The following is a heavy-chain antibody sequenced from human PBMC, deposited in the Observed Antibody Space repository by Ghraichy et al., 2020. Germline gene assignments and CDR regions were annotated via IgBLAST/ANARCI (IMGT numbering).Heavy chain of an antibody. D-gene: IGHD5-24*01. V-gene: IGHV4-39*01. CDR1: GGSISSSSYY. CDR3: ARRRGGDGYNYFRSANIPFDY. CDR2: IYYSGST. Sequence: SETLSLTCTVSGGSISSSSYYWGWIRQPPGKGLEWIGSIYYSGSTYYNPSLKSRVTISVDTSKNQFSLKLSSVTAADTAVYYCARRRGGDGYNYFRSANIPFDYWAQGTLVTVSS. J-gene: IGHJ4*02.